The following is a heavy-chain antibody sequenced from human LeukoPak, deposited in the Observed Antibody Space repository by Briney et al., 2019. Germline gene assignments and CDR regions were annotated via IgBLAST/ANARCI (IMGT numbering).Heavy chain of an antibody. CDR1: GYTFTSYA. CDR3: ARRSSWYYFDY. J-gene: IGHJ4*02. CDR2: INAGNGNT. D-gene: IGHD6-13*01. V-gene: IGHV1-3*01. Sequence: GASVKVSCKASGYTFTSYAMHWVRQAPGQRLEWMGWINAGNGNTKYSQKFQGRVTITRDTSASTAYMELSSLRSEDTAVHYCARRSSWYYFDYWGQGTLVTVSS.